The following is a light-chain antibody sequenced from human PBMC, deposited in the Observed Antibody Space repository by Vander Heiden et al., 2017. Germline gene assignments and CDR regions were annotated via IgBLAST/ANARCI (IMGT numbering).Light chain of an antibody. CDR2: AAS. CDR3: QQLNSYPRT. V-gene: IGKV1-9*01. J-gene: IGKJ3*01. CDR1: QGISSY. Sequence: IQLTQSPSSLSASVGDRVTITCRACQGISSYLAWYQQKPGKAPKLLIYAASTLQSGVPSRFSGSGSGTDFTLTISSLQPEDFATYYCQQLNSYPRTFGPGTKVDIK.